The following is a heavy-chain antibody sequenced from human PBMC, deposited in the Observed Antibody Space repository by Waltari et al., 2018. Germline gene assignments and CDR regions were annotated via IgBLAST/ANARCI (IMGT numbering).Heavy chain of an antibody. CDR3: ARRYIMDV. Sequence: EVQLVESGGGLVQPGGSLRLSCVASGFAFSNYSLNWVRQAPGKGLEWVSYISRSSSTIYYADSVKGRFTISRDNAKNSLYLQMNSLRAEDTAVYYCARRYIMDVWGKGTTVTISS. CDR1: GFAFSNYS. CDR2: ISRSSSTI. D-gene: IGHD1-20*01. J-gene: IGHJ6*03. V-gene: IGHV3-48*04.